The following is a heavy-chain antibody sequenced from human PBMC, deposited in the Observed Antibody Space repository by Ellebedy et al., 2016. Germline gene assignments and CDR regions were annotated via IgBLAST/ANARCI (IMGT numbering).Heavy chain of an antibody. CDR3: AALQWLAPAWYFDL. V-gene: IGHV4-59*08. Sequence: SETLSLTCTVSGGSISSYYWSWIRQPPGKGLEWIGYIYYSGSTTYNPSLKSRVTISVDTSKNQFSLKLSSVTAADTAVYYCAALQWLAPAWYFDLWGRGTLVTVSS. D-gene: IGHD6-19*01. CDR2: IYYSGST. J-gene: IGHJ2*01. CDR1: GGSISSYY.